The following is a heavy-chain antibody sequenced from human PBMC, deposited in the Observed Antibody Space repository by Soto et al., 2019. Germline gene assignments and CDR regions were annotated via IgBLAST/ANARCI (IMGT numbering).Heavy chain of an antibody. CDR2: IYYSGST. J-gene: IGHJ5*02. CDR3: ARDLPGGTMVREVNNWFDP. V-gene: IGHV4-59*01. Sequence: SETLSLTCTVSGGSISSYYWSWIRQPPGKGLEWIGYIYYSGSTNYNPSLKSRVTISVDTSKNQFSLKLSSVTAADTAVYYCARDLPGGTMVREVNNWFDPWGQGTLVTVSS. D-gene: IGHD3-10*01. CDR1: GGSISSYY.